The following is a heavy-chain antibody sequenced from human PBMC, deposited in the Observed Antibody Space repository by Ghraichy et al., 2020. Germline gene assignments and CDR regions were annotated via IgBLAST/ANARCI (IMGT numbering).Heavy chain of an antibody. Sequence: SQTLSLTCAISGDSVSSNRAAWNWIRQSPSRGLEWLGRTYYRSRWSNDYAVSVKSRISINPDTSKNQFSLRLNSVTPEDTAGYYFARGGARDQVGAATAFAYWGQGTLVTVSS. D-gene: IGHD1-26*01. CDR2: TYYRSRWSN. CDR3: ARGGARDQVGAATAFAY. CDR1: GDSVSSNRAA. J-gene: IGHJ4*02. V-gene: IGHV6-1*01.